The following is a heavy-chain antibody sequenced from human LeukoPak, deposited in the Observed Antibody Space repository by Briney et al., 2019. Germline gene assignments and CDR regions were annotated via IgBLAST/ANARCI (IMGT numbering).Heavy chain of an antibody. CDR1: GFIFSSFA. CDR2: ISGSGGTT. CDR3: VKAAEEPARHLTATPGTTDF. D-gene: IGHD1-7*01. J-gene: IGHJ4*02. V-gene: IGHV3-23*01. Sequence: GGSLRLSCVPSGFIFSSFAMTRVRQAPGKGLEWVSSISGSGGTTYYADSIKGRFTISRDNSKNMLYLQMSSLRADDTAVYYCVKAAEEPARHLTATPGTTDFWGPGTLVTVSS.